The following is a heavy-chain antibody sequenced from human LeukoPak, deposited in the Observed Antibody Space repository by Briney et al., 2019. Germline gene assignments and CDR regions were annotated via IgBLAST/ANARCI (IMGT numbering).Heavy chain of an antibody. CDR3: ARRPTQYDCFDP. CDR2: TYYRSTWYN. J-gene: IGHJ5*02. V-gene: IGHV6-1*01. D-gene: IGHD2-2*01. Sequence: SQTLSLTCAISGDSVSSNSVTWNWIRQSPSRGLEWLGRTYYRSTWYNDYAVSVRGRITVNPDTSKNQFSLHLNSVTPEDTAVYYCARRPTQYDCFDPWGQGILVTVSS. CDR1: GDSVSSNSVT.